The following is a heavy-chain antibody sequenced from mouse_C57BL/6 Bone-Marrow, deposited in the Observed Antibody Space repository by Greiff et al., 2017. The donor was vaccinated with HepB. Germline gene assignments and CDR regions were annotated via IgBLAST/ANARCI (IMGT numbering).Heavy chain of an antibody. Sequence: QVQLQQPGAELVKPGASVKLSCKASGYTFTSYWMHWVKQRPGQGLEWIGMIHPNSGSTNYNEKFKSKATLTVDKSSSTAYMQLSSLTSEVSAVYYCAGMIYYGLDYFDYWGQGTTLTVSS. V-gene: IGHV1-64*01. CDR2: IHPNSGST. CDR1: GYTFTSYW. J-gene: IGHJ2*01. D-gene: IGHD2-1*01. CDR3: AGMIYYGLDYFDY.